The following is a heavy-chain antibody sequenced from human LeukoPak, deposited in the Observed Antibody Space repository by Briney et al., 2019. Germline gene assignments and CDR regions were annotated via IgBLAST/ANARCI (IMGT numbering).Heavy chain of an antibody. CDR1: GLTFDDYG. CDR2: INWNGGST. Sequence: GGSLRLSCAASGLTFDDYGMSWVRQAPGKGLEWVPGINWNGGSTGYADSVKGRFTIARDNAKNSVYLEMDSLRADDTAVYYCARSARLMKGVVEVTALDDWGQGTLVTVSS. CDR3: ARSARLMKGVVEVTALDD. V-gene: IGHV3-20*04. D-gene: IGHD3-3*01. J-gene: IGHJ4*02.